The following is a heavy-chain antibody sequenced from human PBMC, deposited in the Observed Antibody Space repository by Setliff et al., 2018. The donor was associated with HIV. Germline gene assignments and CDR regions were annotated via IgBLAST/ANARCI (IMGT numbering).Heavy chain of an antibody. D-gene: IGHD3-10*01. Sequence: SETLSLTCASFGGPFSDYFWTWLRPPPGKGLEWIGHISPSGGADYSPSLKTRAAISLVTSRSQIVLRLSSVAAADTATYYCARGVTLGRGVIAESPLYVRDVWGEGTPVTVSS. CDR2: ISPSGGA. J-gene: IGHJ6*04. CDR3: ARGVTLGRGVIAESPLYVRDV. V-gene: IGHV4-34*01. CDR1: GGPFSDYF.